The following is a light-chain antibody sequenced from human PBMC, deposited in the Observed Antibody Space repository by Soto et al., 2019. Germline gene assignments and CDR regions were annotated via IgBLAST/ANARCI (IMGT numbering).Light chain of an antibody. CDR3: QQYSSYSWT. Sequence: DIQMTQSPSTLSASVGDRVTITSRASQSISSWLAWYQQKPGKAPKLLIYKASSLESGVPSRFSGSGSGTEFTLTISSLQPDDFASYYCQQYSSYSWTFGQGTKVAIK. J-gene: IGKJ1*01. V-gene: IGKV1-5*03. CDR1: QSISSW. CDR2: KAS.